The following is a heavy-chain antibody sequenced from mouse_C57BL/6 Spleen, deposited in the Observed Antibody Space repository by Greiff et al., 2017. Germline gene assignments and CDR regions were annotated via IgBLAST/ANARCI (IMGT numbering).Heavy chain of an antibody. J-gene: IGHJ3*01. CDR2: IHPNSGST. CDR1: GYTFTSYW. D-gene: IGHD2-4*01. CDR3: ARGYDYDGTGFAY. Sequence: QVQLQQPGAELVKPGASVKLSCKASGYTFTSYWMHWVKQRPGQGLEWIGMIHPNSGSTNYNEKFKSKATLTVDKSSSTAYMQLSSLTSEDSAVYYCARGYDYDGTGFAYWGQGTLVTVSA. V-gene: IGHV1-64*01.